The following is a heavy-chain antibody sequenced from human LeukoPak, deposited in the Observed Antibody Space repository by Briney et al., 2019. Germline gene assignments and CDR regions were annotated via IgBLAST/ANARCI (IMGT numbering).Heavy chain of an antibody. Sequence: SETLSLTCAVYGGSFSGYYWSWIRQPPGKGLEWIGEINHSGSTNYNPPLKSRVTISVDTSKNQFSLKLSSVTAADTAVYYCARGPPKKGYCSSTSCYAGDYYYYYGMDVWGQGTTVTVSS. CDR3: ARGPPKKGYCSSTSCYAGDYYYYYGMDV. V-gene: IGHV4-34*01. J-gene: IGHJ6*02. CDR1: GGSFSGYY. D-gene: IGHD2-2*01. CDR2: INHSGST.